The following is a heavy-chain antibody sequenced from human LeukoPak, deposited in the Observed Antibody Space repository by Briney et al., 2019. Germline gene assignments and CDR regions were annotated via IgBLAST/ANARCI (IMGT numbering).Heavy chain of an antibody. J-gene: IGHJ4*02. CDR2: IYYSGST. Sequence: PSETLSLTCTVPGGSISSSSYYWGWIRQPPGKGLEWIGSIYYSGSTYYNPSLKSRVTISVDTSKNQFSLKLSSVTAADTAVYYCARHSTRIAVAGGLDYWGQGTLVTVSS. CDR1: GGSISSSSYY. CDR3: ARHSTRIAVAGGLDY. V-gene: IGHV4-39*01. D-gene: IGHD6-19*01.